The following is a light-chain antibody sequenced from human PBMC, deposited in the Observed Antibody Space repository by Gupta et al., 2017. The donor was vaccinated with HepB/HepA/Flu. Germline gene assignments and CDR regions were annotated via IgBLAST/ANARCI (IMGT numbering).Light chain of an antibody. Sequence: IALTQSPATLSLSPGARATLSCRASQSVISYLAWYQQKPGQAPRLLIYDAYNRATGIPARLSSIGSRTDFTLTISSLEPEDFAVYACQHRSNCPDPFGGGTKVDIK. V-gene: IGKV3-11*01. CDR1: QSVISY. CDR2: DAY. J-gene: IGKJ3*01. CDR3: QHRSNCPDP.